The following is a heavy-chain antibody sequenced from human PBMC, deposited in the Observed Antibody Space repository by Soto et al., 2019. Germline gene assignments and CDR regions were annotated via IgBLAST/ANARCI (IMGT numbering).Heavy chain of an antibody. CDR3: ARGYYSGWHFGH. V-gene: IGHV3-48*03. D-gene: IGHD6-19*01. CDR1: GLTFGSEE. Sequence: GGSLRLSFEVSGLTFGSEEMNWVRQAPGKGLEWVAYIQNSGSPIYYADSLKGRFTISRDNAKNSLYLQMSSLTAEDTAVYYCARGYYSGWHFGHWGQGALVTVSS. CDR2: IQNSGSPI. J-gene: IGHJ4*02.